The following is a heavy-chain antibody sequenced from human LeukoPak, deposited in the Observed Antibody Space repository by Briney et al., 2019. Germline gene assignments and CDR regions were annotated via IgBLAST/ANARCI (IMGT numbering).Heavy chain of an antibody. CDR1: GFTFSNYA. CDR2: ISGCGGTT. J-gene: IGHJ3*01. V-gene: IGHV3-23*01. D-gene: IGHD3-10*01. Sequence: GGSLRLSCVASGFTFSNYAMGWVRQAPGKGLEWVSVISGCGGTTDYADSVKGRFTISRDNSKNMVYLQTNGLRAEDTAVYYCAKDRGYNYGSRSYYDAFDVWGQGTVVTVPS. CDR3: AKDRGYNYGSRSYYDAFDV.